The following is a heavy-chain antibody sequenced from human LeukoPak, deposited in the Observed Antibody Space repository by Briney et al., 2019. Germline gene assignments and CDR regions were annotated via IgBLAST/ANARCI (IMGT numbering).Heavy chain of an antibody. Sequence: SETLSLTCTVSGGSISSSSYYWGWIRQPPGKGLEWIGSIYYSGSTYYNPSLKSRVTISVDTSKNQFSLKLSSVTAADTAVYYCARVPESYGDYGGIVDYWGQGTLVTVSS. D-gene: IGHD4-17*01. J-gene: IGHJ4*02. V-gene: IGHV4-39*07. CDR2: IYYSGST. CDR1: GGSISSSSYY. CDR3: ARVPESYGDYGGIVDY.